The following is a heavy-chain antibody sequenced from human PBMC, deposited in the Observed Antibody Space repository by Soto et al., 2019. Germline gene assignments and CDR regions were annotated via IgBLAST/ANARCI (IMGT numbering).Heavy chain of an antibody. Sequence: GGSLRLSCAASGFAVSSNYMTWVRQAPGKGLEWISVIYSGGSTYYPDSVKGRFPISRDNSKNTLYLQMNSLRAEDTAVYYCARDAASGAAASWGQGTLVTVSS. V-gene: IGHV3-53*01. CDR3: ARDAASGAAAS. J-gene: IGHJ5*02. CDR2: IYSGGST. CDR1: GFAVSSNY. D-gene: IGHD6-13*01.